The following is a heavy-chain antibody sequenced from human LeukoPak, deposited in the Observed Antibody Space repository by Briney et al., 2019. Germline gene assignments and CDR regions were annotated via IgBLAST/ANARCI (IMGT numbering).Heavy chain of an antibody. J-gene: IGHJ4*02. CDR2: INHSGST. CDR3: ARGRWWLR. D-gene: IGHD5-12*01. CDR1: GGSLSGYY. Sequence: SETLSLTCAVYGGSLSGYYWSWIRQPPGKGLEWIGEINHSGSTNYNPAFMSGDTISVATSKDKFSLRLISATASYTAVYSDARGRWWLRWGQGTLVTVSS. V-gene: IGHV4-34*01.